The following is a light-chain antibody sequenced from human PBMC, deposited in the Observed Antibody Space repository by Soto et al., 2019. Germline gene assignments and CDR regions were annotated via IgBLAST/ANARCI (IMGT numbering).Light chain of an antibody. CDR2: KAC. Sequence: DIQMTQSPSTLSASVGDRVTITCRASQNIYNYLACYQQKPGKAPKPLIYKACTLESWVPSRFSCSGSGKEFTLTIGSLQTDDFATYYCHQYCVTSSFVPGTTVHVK. V-gene: IGKV1-5*03. CDR1: QNIYNY. J-gene: IGKJ3*01. CDR3: HQYCVTSS.